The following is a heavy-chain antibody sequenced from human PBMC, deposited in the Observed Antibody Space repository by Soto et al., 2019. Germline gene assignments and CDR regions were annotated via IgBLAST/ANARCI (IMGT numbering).Heavy chain of an antibody. V-gene: IGHV4-4*02. CDR3: ARGPGGSSSAEYFQH. CDR1: GGSISSSNW. J-gene: IGHJ1*01. CDR2: IYHSGST. Sequence: SETLSLTCAVSGGSISSSNWWSWVRQPPGKGLEWIGEIYHSGSTNYNPSLKSRVTISVDKSKNQFSLKLSSVTAADTAVYYCARGPGGSSSAEYFQHWGQGTLVTVSS. D-gene: IGHD6-6*01.